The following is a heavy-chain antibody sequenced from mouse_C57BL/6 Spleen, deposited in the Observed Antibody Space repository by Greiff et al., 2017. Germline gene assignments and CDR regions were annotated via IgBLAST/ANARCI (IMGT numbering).Heavy chain of an antibody. CDR2: IYPGDGDT. CDR1: GYAFSSYW. Sequence: QVQLKQSGAELAKPGASVKISCKASGYAFSSYWMNWVKQRPGKGLEWIGQIYPGDGDTNYNGKFKGKATLTADKSSSTAYMQLSSLTSEDSAVYFCARVGTTVVARDFAYWGQGTLVTVSA. CDR3: ARVGTTVVARDFAY. J-gene: IGHJ3*01. D-gene: IGHD1-1*01. V-gene: IGHV1-80*01.